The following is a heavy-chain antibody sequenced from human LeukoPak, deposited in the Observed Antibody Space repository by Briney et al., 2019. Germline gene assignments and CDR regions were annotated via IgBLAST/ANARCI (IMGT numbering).Heavy chain of an antibody. CDR2: ISVSGGST. D-gene: IGHD2-2*01. CDR1: GFTFSSYA. CDR3: AKDRASVASRAFDI. V-gene: IGHV3-23*01. J-gene: IGHJ3*02. Sequence: GGSLRLSCAASGFTFSSYAMSWVRQAPGKGLEWVSAISVSGGSTYYADSAKGRFTISRDNSRNSVYLQVNSLRAEDTAVYYCAKDRASVASRAFDIWGQGTMVSVSS.